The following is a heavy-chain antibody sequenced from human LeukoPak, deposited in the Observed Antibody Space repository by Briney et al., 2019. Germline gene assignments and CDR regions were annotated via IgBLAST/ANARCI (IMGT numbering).Heavy chain of an antibody. Sequence: SETLSLTCAVYGGSFSGYYWSWIRQPPGKGLEWIGEINHSGSTNYNPSLKSRVTISVDTSKNQFSLKLSSVTAADTAVYYCARVCAAADRPGYYYYYYGMDVWGQGTTVTVSS. D-gene: IGHD6-13*01. CDR1: GGSFSGYY. CDR3: ARVCAAADRPGYYYYYYGMDV. J-gene: IGHJ6*02. V-gene: IGHV4-34*01. CDR2: INHSGST.